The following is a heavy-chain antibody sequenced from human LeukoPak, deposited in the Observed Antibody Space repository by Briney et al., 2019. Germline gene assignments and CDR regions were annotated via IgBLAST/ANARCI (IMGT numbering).Heavy chain of an antibody. V-gene: IGHV3-30*04. Sequence: GGSLRLSCAASGFTFSSYAMHWVRQAPGKGLEWVAVISYDGSNKYYADAVKGRFTISRDNSKNTLYLQMNRLRAEDTAVYYCARDHLVRGVIVGANWFDPWGQGTLVTVSS. CDR2: ISYDGSNK. CDR1: GFTFSSYA. CDR3: ARDHLVRGVIVGANWFDP. J-gene: IGHJ5*02. D-gene: IGHD3-10*01.